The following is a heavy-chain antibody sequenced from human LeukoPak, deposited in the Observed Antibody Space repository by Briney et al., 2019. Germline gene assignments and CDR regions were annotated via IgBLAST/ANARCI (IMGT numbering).Heavy chain of an antibody. V-gene: IGHV3-9*01. D-gene: IGHD6-19*01. J-gene: IGHJ4*02. CDR1: GFIFNNYA. CDR2: ISWNSGSI. Sequence: GRSLRLSCAGSGFIFNNYAMHWVRQPPGKGLEWVSGISWNSGSIDYADSVKGRFTISRDNAKNSLYLQMNSLRVEDTAFYYRAKDNRRHYTSGPNPDSLHWGQGALVTVSS. CDR3: AKDNRRHYTSGPNPDSLH.